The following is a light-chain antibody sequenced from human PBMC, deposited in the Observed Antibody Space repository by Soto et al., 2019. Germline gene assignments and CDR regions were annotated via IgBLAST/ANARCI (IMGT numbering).Light chain of an antibody. Sequence: QSVLTQPASVSGSPGQSITISCTGTSSDVGSYNLVSWYRQHPGKAPKLMIYEVTKRPSGVSNRFSGSKSDNTASLTISGLQAEDEADYYCCSYAGSSTFYVFGTGTKVTVL. CDR3: CSYAGSSTFYV. V-gene: IGLV2-23*02. J-gene: IGLJ1*01. CDR1: SSDVGSYNL. CDR2: EVT.